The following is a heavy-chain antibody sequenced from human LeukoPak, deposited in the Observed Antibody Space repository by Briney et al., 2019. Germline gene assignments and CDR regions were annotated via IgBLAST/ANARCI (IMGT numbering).Heavy chain of an antibody. CDR1: GFTFSSYW. D-gene: IGHD6-25*01. CDR2: INTDGSIT. CDR3: GAGVEAGRHHFDH. Sequence: GGSLRLSCAASGFTFSSYWMNWVRQAPGKGLVWVSLINTDGSITNYADSVKGRFTISRDNAKNTLYLQMNSLRAEDTAVYYCGAGVEAGRHHFDHWGQGTLVTVSS. V-gene: IGHV3-74*01. J-gene: IGHJ5*02.